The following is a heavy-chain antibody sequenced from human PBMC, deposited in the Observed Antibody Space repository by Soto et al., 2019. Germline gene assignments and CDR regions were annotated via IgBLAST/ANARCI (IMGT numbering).Heavy chain of an antibody. Sequence: QVQLVQSGAEVKKPGSSVKVACKASGGTFSSYAISWVRQAPGQGLEWMGGIIPIFGTANYAQKFPGRVTINADESTSTVDMELSSLRSEDTAVYYCASQMGVTGTYENYYGMDVWGQGTTVTVSS. V-gene: IGHV1-69*12. CDR1: GGTFSSYA. J-gene: IGHJ6*02. CDR3: ASQMGVTGTYENYYGMDV. D-gene: IGHD1-7*01. CDR2: IIPIFGTA.